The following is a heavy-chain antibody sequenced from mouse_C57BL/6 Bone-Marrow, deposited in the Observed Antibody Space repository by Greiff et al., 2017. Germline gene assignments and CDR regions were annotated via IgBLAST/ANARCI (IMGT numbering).Heavy chain of an antibody. CDR3: AIEKPDGYCYAMDY. Sequence: QVQLQQPGAELVKPGASVKVSCKASGYTFTSYWMHWVKQRPGQGLEWIGRIHPSDSDTNYNQKFKGKATLTVDKSSSTAYMQLSSLTSEDSAVYYCAIEKPDGYCYAMDYWGQGTSVTVSS. CDR1: GYTFTSYW. D-gene: IGHD2-3*01. V-gene: IGHV1-74*01. J-gene: IGHJ4*01. CDR2: IHPSDSDT.